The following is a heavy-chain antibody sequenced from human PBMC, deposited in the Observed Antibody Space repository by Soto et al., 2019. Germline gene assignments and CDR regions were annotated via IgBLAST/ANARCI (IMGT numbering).Heavy chain of an antibody. CDR3: TRHPDTAMVFDY. J-gene: IGHJ4*02. CDR2: IRSKANSYAT. CDR1: GFTFSGSA. Sequence: GGSLRLSCAASGFTFSGSAMHWVRQASGKGLEWVGRIRSKANSYATAYAASVKGRFTISRDDSKNTAYLQMNSLKTEDTAVYYCTRHPDTAMVFDYWGQGTLVTVSS. D-gene: IGHD5-18*01. V-gene: IGHV3-73*01.